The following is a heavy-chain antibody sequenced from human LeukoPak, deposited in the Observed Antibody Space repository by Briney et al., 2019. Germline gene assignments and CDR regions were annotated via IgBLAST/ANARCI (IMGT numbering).Heavy chain of an antibody. J-gene: IGHJ4*02. CDR2: IWYDGSNR. V-gene: IGHV3-33*01. D-gene: IGHD1-26*01. Sequence: PGRSLRLSCAASGFTFSSYGMHWVRQAPGKGLEWVAVIWYDGSNRYYADSVKGRFTISRDNAKNSLCLQMNSLRAEDTAIYYCVRSGGYWGQGTLVTVSS. CDR1: GFTFSSYG. CDR3: VRSGGY.